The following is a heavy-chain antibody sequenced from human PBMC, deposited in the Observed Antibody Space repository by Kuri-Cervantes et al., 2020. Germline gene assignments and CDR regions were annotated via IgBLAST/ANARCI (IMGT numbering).Heavy chain of an antibody. Sequence: GESLKISCAASGFTFSSYGMHWVRQAPGKGLEWVSGLSASGGSTYYADSVKGRFTISRDNSKNTLYLQMNSLRAEDTAVYYCARLESLAVAGAHFDYWGQGTLVTVSS. CDR2: LSASGGST. CDR3: ARLESLAVAGAHFDY. CDR1: GFTFSSYG. D-gene: IGHD6-19*01. V-gene: IGHV3-23*01. J-gene: IGHJ4*02.